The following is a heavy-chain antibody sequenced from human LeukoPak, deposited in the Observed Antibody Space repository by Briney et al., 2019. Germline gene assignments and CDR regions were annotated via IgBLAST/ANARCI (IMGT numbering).Heavy chain of an antibody. Sequence: PSETLSLTCTVSGGSISSYYWSWIRQPPGKGLEWIGYIYYSGSTNYNPSLKSRVTISVDTSKNQFSLKLSSVTAADTAVYYCARDAPRSSSWYGLRGYWGQGTLVTVSS. CDR3: ARDAPRSSSWYGLRGY. V-gene: IGHV4-59*01. D-gene: IGHD6-13*01. J-gene: IGHJ4*02. CDR1: GGSISSYY. CDR2: IYYSGST.